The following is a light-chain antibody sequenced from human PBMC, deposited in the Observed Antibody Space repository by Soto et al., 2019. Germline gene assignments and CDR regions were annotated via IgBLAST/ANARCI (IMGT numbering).Light chain of an antibody. CDR1: QSVSISY. CDR3: QEYDGAPIT. J-gene: IGKJ5*01. Sequence: EIVLTQSPGTLSLSPGGGATLSGRASQSVSISYLAWYQQTPGQAPRIXIYGASSRATGIPDRFSGSGSGTDFTLTIARLEPEDFAVYYCQEYDGAPITFGLGTRLEIK. V-gene: IGKV3-20*01. CDR2: GAS.